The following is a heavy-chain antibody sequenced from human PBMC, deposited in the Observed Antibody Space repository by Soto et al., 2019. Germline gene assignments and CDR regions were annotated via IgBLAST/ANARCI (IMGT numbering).Heavy chain of an antibody. CDR1: GFAFSSHA. V-gene: IGHV3-23*01. CDR2: ISGSGGGT. CDR3: AKSGEVAAGLLDY. D-gene: IGHD6-13*01. J-gene: IGHJ4*02. Sequence: EVQLLESGGGLVQPGGSLRLSCAASGFAFSSHAMDWVRQAAGKGLDWVSSISGSGGGTYYADSVKGRFTISRDNSKNTLYLQMNSLRAEDTAVYYCAKSGEVAAGLLDYWGQGTLVTVSS.